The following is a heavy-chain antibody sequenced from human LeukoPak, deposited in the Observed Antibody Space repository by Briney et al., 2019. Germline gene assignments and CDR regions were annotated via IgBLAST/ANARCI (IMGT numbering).Heavy chain of an antibody. D-gene: IGHD3-22*01. CDR3: ARPNITSYYDSRGYDAFDV. V-gene: IGHV5-51*01. CDR1: GYRFNAYW. CDR2: IYPDDSDT. Sequence: GESLKISFKGSGYRFNAYWIAWVRQMPGKGLEWMGIIYPDDSDTRYSPSFQGQVTISADKSVRTAYLQWSSLKASDTAMYYCARPNITSYYDSRGYDAFDVWGQGTMVTVFS. J-gene: IGHJ3*01.